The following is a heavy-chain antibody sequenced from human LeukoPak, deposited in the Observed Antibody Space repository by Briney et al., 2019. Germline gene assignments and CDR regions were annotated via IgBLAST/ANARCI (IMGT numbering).Heavy chain of an antibody. CDR2: IYYSGST. J-gene: IGHJ4*02. CDR3: ATSPGGLATMLFDY. CDR1: GGSISRPGYF. Sequence: SETLSLTCTVSGGSISRPGYFWGWIRQPPGKGLEWIGSIYYSGSTYYNPSLKSRVTISVDTSKNQFSLKLSSVTAADTAVYYCATSPGGLATMLFDYWGQGTLVTVSS. V-gene: IGHV4-39*01. D-gene: IGHD5-24*01.